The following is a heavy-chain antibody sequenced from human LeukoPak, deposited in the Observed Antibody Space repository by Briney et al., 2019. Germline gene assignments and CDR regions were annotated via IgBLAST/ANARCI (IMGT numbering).Heavy chain of an antibody. J-gene: IGHJ5*02. D-gene: IGHD6-13*01. CDR1: GYSFTGYY. CDR2: ISAYNGNT. V-gene: IGHV1-18*01. Sequence: GASVKVSCKASGYSFTGYYIHWVRQAPGQGLEWMGWISAYNGNTNYAQKLQGRVTMTTDTSTSTAYMELRSLRSDDTAVYYCARSSAGQQLVPHWFDPWGQGTLVTVSS. CDR3: ARSSAGQQLVPHWFDP.